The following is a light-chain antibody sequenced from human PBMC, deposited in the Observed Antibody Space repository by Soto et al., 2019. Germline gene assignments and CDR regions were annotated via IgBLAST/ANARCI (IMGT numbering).Light chain of an antibody. CDR3: QVWDSDSDHQV. CDR2: YDT. CDR1: NIGGKT. Sequence: SYELTQPPSVSVAPGKTATITCGGENIGGKTVHWYQQKPGQAPVLIIYYDTHRPSRIPARFSGSNSGSTATLTISRVEAGDEAVYYCQVWDSDSDHQVFGTGTKVTVL. V-gene: IGLV3-21*04. J-gene: IGLJ1*01.